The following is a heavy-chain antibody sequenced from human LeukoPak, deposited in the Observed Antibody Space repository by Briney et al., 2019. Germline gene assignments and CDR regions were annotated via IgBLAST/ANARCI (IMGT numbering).Heavy chain of an antibody. Sequence: SETLSLTCAVYGGSFSGYYWSWIRQPPGKGLEWIGETNHSGSTNYNPSLKSRVTISVDTSKNQFSLKLSSVTAADTAVYYCARAEEYYDSSGYYGHDAFDIWGQGTMVTVSS. CDR2: TNHSGST. CDR3: ARAEEYYDSSGYYGHDAFDI. V-gene: IGHV4-34*01. CDR1: GGSFSGYY. D-gene: IGHD3-22*01. J-gene: IGHJ3*02.